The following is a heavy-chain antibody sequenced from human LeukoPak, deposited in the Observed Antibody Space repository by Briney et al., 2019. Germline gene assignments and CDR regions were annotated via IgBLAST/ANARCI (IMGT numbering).Heavy chain of an antibody. CDR3: ARVTFGASGLFDY. CDR2: ISSSGSTI. CDR1: GFTFSSYS. D-gene: IGHD3-10*01. Sequence: PGGSLRLSCAASGFTFSSYSMNWVRQAPGKGLEWVSYISSSGSTIYYADSVKGRFTISRDNAKNSLYLQMISLRAEDTAVYYCARVTFGASGLFDYWGQGTLVTISS. J-gene: IGHJ4*02. V-gene: IGHV3-48*04.